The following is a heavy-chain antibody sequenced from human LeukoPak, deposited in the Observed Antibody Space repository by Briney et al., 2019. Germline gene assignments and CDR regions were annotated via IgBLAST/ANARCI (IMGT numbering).Heavy chain of an antibody. J-gene: IGHJ3*02. CDR1: GGSISSSSYY. CDR2: IYYSGST. CDR3: ARHSGSPFDAFDI. Sequence: SSETLSLTCTVSGGSISSSSYYWGWIRQPPGKGLEWIESIYYSGSTYYNPSLKSRVTISVDTSKNQFSLKLSSVTAADTAVYYCARHSGSPFDAFDIWGQGTMVTVSS. V-gene: IGHV4-39*01. D-gene: IGHD1-26*01.